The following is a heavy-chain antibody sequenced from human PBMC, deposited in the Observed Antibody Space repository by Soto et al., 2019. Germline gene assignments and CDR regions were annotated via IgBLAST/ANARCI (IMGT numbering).Heavy chain of an antibody. CDR1: GFTFSSYA. J-gene: IGHJ6*02. CDR3: ASAPPKLERRLSPPQAGMDV. V-gene: IGHV3-30-3*01. Sequence: QVQLVESGGGVVQPGRSLRLSCAASGFTFSSYAMHWVRQAPGKGLEWVAVISYDGSNKYYADSVKGRFTISRDNSKNTLYLQMNSLRAEDTAVYYCASAPPKLERRLSPPQAGMDVWGQGTTVTVSS. D-gene: IGHD1-1*01. CDR2: ISYDGSNK.